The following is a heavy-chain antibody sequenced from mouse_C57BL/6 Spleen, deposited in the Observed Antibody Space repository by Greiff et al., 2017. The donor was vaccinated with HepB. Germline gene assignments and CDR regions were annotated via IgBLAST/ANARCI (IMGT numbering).Heavy chain of an antibody. D-gene: IGHD1-1*01. Sequence: QVQLQQPGAELVKPGASVKLSCKASGYTFTSYWMQWVKQRPGQGLEWIGEIDPSDSYTNYNQKFKGKATLTVDTSSSTAYMQLSSLTAEDSAVYYCARGITTVVDNYWGQGTTLTVSA. J-gene: IGHJ2*01. CDR2: IDPSDSYT. CDR1: GYTFTSYW. CDR3: ARGITTVVDNY. V-gene: IGHV1-50*01.